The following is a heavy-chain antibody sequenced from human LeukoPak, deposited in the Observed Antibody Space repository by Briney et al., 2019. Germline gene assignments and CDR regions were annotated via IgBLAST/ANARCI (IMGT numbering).Heavy chain of an antibody. CDR2: ISSSSSYI. CDR1: GFTFSSYS. J-gene: IGHJ4*02. D-gene: IGHD6-13*01. CDR3: ARGDSSSWFMVPTDY. Sequence: GGSLRLSCAASGFTFSSYSMNWVRQAPGKGLEWVSSISSSSSYIYYADSVKGRFTISRDNAKNSLYLRMNSLRAEDTAVYYCARGDSSSWFMVPTDYWGQGTLVTVSS. V-gene: IGHV3-21*01.